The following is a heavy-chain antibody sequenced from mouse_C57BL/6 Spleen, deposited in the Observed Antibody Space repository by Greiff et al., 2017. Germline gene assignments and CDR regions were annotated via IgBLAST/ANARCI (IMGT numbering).Heavy chain of an antibody. V-gene: IGHV5-17*01. D-gene: IGHD1-1*01. CDR2: ISSGSSTI. CDR1: GFTFSDYG. J-gene: IGHJ4*01. Sequence: EVQVVESGGGLVKPGGSLKLSCAASGFTFSDYGMHWVRQAPEKGLEWVAYISSGSSTIYYADTVKGRFTISRDNAKNTLFLQMTSLRSEDTAMYYCARNYLLRACYAMDYWGQGTSVTVSS. CDR3: ARNYLLRACYAMDY.